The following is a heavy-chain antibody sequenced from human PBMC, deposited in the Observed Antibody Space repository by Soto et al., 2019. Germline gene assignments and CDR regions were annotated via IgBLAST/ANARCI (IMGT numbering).Heavy chain of an antibody. Sequence: QIPLKESGPALVKPTQPLTLTCTFSGFSLSTSGVGVGWIRQPPGKALEWLAVIYWYDSKHYSPSLESRLTITKDTSKKQVVLRLTNMDPGDTATYFCAHKGYGDYPLDYWGQGTRVTVSS. D-gene: IGHD4-17*01. CDR3: AHKGYGDYPLDY. CDR2: IYWYDSK. J-gene: IGHJ4*02. V-gene: IGHV2-5*01. CDR1: GFSLSTSGVG.